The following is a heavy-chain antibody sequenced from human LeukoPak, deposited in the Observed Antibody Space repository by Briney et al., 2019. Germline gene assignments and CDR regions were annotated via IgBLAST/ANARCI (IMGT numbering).Heavy chain of an antibody. Sequence: SETLSLTCAVYGGSFSGYYWSWIRQPPGKGLEWIGEINHSGSTNYNPSLKSRVTISVDTSKNQFSLKLSSVTAADTAVYYCARRYQLLYGGSWCDPWGQGTLVTVSS. D-gene: IGHD2-2*02. CDR2: INHSGST. J-gene: IGHJ5*02. CDR3: ARRYQLLYGGSWCDP. V-gene: IGHV4-34*01. CDR1: GGSFSGYY.